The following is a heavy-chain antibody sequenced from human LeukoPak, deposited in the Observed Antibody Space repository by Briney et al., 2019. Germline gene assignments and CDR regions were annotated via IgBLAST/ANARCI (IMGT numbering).Heavy chain of an antibody. CDR3: ARGYSYGYSGI. D-gene: IGHD5-18*01. CDR1: GFTFSIYS. J-gene: IGHJ4*02. CDR2: ISSGSSDM. Sequence: GGSLRLSCAASGFTFSIYSMNWVRQAPGKGLEWVSSISSGSSDMYYADSVKGRFTISRDNAKSPLYLQMNSLRAEDTAVYYCARGYSYGYSGIWGQGTLVTVSS. V-gene: IGHV3-21*01.